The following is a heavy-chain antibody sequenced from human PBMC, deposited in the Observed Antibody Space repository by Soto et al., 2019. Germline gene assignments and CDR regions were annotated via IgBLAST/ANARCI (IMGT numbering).Heavy chain of an antibody. CDR1: GFTFRSYA. CDR2: ISGSSGNT. V-gene: IGHV3-23*01. CDR3: ARAHSNGWYQHLDY. J-gene: IGHJ4*02. Sequence: GGSLIISCAASGFTFRSYAMSWVRQAPGKGLEWVSTISGSSGNTYYADSVKGQVTISADKSISTAYLQWSSLKASDSARYYCARAHSNGWYQHLDYWGPGTLVTVSS. D-gene: IGHD6-19*01.